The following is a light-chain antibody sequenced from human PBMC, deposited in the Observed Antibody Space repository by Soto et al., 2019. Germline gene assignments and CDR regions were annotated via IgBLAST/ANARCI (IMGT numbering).Light chain of an antibody. V-gene: IGKV3-15*01. CDR1: QSVSSN. Sequence: EIVMTQSPATLSVSPGERATLSCRASQSVSSNLAWYQQKPGQAPRLLIYGASTRATGIPARFSGSGSGTDFTLTIDSLQSEDFAVYYCQPYNNWPRTFGQGTKVDIK. J-gene: IGKJ1*01. CDR2: GAS. CDR3: QPYNNWPRT.